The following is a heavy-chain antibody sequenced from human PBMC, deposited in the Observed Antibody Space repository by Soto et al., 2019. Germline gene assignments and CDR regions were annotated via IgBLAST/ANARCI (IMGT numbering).Heavy chain of an antibody. D-gene: IGHD2-21*02. Sequence: RASVKVSCKVSGYTLTELSMHWVRQAPGKGLEWMGGFDPEDGETIYAQKFQGRVTMTEDTSTDTAYMELSSLRSEDTAVYYCATEGMAYCGGDCLSYGMDVWGQGTTVTVSS. CDR3: ATEGMAYCGGDCLSYGMDV. CDR2: FDPEDGET. V-gene: IGHV1-24*01. J-gene: IGHJ6*02. CDR1: GYTLTELS.